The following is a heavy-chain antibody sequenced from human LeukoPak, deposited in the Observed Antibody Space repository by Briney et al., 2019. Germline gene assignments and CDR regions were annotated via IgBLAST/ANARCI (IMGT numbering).Heavy chain of an antibody. CDR2: KKQDGSEK. J-gene: IGHJ4*02. V-gene: IGHV3-7*01. CDR1: GFTFGPYW. D-gene: IGHD2-2*01. Sequence: GGSLRLFYTASGFTFGPYWTTGVRQASGKAPEFATNKKQDGSEKYYVDSVKGRFTISRDNAKNSLYLQMNSLRAEDTAVYYCARIYCSSTNCYRHFDYWGQGTLVTVSS. CDR3: ARIYCSSTNCYRHFDY.